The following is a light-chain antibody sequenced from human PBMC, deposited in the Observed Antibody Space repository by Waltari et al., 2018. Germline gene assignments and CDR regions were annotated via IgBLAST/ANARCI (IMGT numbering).Light chain of an antibody. V-gene: IGLV2-14*01. Sequence: QSALTQPASVSGSPGQSITLSCTGTSSDVGGYNHVSWYQQHPGKAPKLLIFDVSNRPSGVSNRFSGSKSGNTASLTISGLQAEDESDYYCCSFTSRSTWVFGGGTKLTVL. CDR2: DVS. CDR3: CSFTSRSTWV. J-gene: IGLJ3*02. CDR1: SSDVGGYNH.